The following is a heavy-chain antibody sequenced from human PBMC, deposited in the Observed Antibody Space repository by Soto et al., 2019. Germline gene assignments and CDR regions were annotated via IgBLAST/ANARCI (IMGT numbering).Heavy chain of an antibody. V-gene: IGHV3-48*01. CDR1: GFAFSDDG. CDR3: ARDRGPMGSVDTMRGY. CDR2: ICGSTI. J-gene: IGHJ4*02. D-gene: IGHD5-12*01. Sequence: EVQLVESGGSLVQPGGSLTLSCAASGFAFSDDGMMWVRQAPGKGLECISVICGSTIYYADSVKGRFTISRDNAKNSLFPQMNNLGAEDTAVYYCARDRGPMGSVDTMRGYWGQGILVTVSS.